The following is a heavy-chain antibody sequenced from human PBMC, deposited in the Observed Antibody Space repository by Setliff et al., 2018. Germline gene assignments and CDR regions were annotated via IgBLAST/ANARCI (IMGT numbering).Heavy chain of an antibody. J-gene: IGHJ4*02. CDR1: GYVFINFY. Sequence: ASVKVSCKASGYVFINFYMYWVRQAPGQGLEWMGIINSSGGSASYAPQFQGXXXXTRXXXXXXXXXXXXXXXXNDTAVYYCARAGSAPARRKGVFEYWGQGTLVTVSS. D-gene: IGHD6-13*01. CDR3: ARAGSAPARRKGVFEY. V-gene: IGHV1-46*01. CDR2: INSSGGSA.